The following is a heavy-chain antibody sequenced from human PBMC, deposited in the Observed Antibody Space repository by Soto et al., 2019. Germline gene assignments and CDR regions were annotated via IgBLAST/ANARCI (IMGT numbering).Heavy chain of an antibody. J-gene: IGHJ4*02. V-gene: IGHV4-34*01. D-gene: IGHD4-17*01. CDR2: INHSGGT. CDR3: ARGAGPRGDYDRAL. Sequence: PSETLSLTCAVYGGSFSDYYWSWIRQPPGKGLEWIGEINHSGGTNYNPSLKSRVIISIDTSKKQFSLKLSSVTAADTAAYYCARGAGPRGDYDRALWGQGTLVTVSS. CDR1: GGSFSDYY.